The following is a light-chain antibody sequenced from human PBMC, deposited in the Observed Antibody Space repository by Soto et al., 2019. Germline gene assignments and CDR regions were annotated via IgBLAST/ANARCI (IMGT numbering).Light chain of an antibody. Sequence: DNRMTQSPSSLSASVGDRVTITCRTSQTISNFLNWYQQKPGKAPKLLISAASTLQSGVPSRFSGSGSGTDFTLTIRSLQPEDFATYYCKQSYSTPLTFGGGTKVDIK. CDR3: KQSYSTPLT. CDR2: AAS. V-gene: IGKV1-39*01. CDR1: QTISNF. J-gene: IGKJ4*01.